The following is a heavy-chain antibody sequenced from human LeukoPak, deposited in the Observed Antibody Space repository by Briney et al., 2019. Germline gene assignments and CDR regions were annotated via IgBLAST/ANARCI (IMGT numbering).Heavy chain of an antibody. J-gene: IGHJ4*02. Sequence: GGSLRLSCAASGFTFSSYAMSWVRQAPGKGLEWVSAISGSGGSTYYADSVKGRSTISRDNSKNTLYLQMNSLRAEDTAVYYCANEMYYYDSSGYYYWGQGTLVTVSS. CDR2: ISGSGGST. D-gene: IGHD3-22*01. V-gene: IGHV3-23*01. CDR1: GFTFSSYA. CDR3: ANEMYYYDSSGYYY.